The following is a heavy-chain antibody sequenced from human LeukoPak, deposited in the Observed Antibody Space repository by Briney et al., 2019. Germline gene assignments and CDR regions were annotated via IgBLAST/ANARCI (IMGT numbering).Heavy chain of an antibody. Sequence: SETLSLTCTVSGGSISSYYWSWIRQPPGKGLEWIGYIYYSGSTYYNPSLRSRVTISVDTSKNQFSLKLSSVTAADKAVYYCARSSEGRYYYDSSGFSYYYYMDVWGKGTTVTISS. CDR2: IYYSGST. CDR1: GGSISSYY. J-gene: IGHJ6*03. CDR3: ARSSEGRYYYDSSGFSYYYYMDV. D-gene: IGHD3-22*01. V-gene: IGHV4-59*01.